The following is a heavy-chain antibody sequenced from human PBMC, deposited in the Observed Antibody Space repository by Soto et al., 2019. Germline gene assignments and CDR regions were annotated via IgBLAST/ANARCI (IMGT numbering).Heavy chain of an antibody. Sequence: SETLSLTCTVSGGSISGYYWSWIRQPPGKRLEWIGYIYYTGSTNYNPSLRSRVTISIDTSKNQFSLQLSSVTAADTAVYYCARAASGSGYYYFDYWGQGTLVTVSS. CDR2: IYYTGST. D-gene: IGHD3-22*01. V-gene: IGHV4-59*08. CDR3: ARAASGSGYYYFDY. J-gene: IGHJ4*02. CDR1: GGSISGYY.